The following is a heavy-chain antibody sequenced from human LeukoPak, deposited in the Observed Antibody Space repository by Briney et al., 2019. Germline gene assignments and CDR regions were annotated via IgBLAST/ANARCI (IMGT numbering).Heavy chain of an antibody. CDR2: ISYDGSNT. D-gene: IGHD3-22*01. CDR3: AKGDSGYYTFFDY. J-gene: IGHJ4*02. CDR1: GFTFSTYG. Sequence: GRSLRLSCAASGFTFSTYGMHGVRQAPGKGREGVAVISYDGSNTYYADSVKGRFTISRDNSKNTLYLQMNSLRAEDTALYYCAKGDSGYYTFFDYWGQGTLVTVSS. V-gene: IGHV3-30*18.